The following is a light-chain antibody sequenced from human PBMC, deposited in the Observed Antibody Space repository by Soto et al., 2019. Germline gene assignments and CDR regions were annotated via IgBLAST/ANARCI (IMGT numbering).Light chain of an antibody. CDR3: SSYTSSSTLGV. Sequence: QSALTQPASVSGSPGQSITISCTGTSSDVGGYRYVSWYQQHPGKAPKLMFYDVSNRPSGVSNRFSGSKSGNTASLTISGLQAEDEADYYCSSYTSSSTLGVFGTGTKVTVL. CDR1: SSDVGGYRY. J-gene: IGLJ1*01. CDR2: DVS. V-gene: IGLV2-14*01.